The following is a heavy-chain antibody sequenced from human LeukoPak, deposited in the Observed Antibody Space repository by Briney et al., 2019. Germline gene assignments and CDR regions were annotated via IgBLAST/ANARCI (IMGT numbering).Heavy chain of an antibody. CDR1: GFTFGGYG. V-gene: IGHV3-33*01. CDR2: IAHDGSRA. J-gene: IGHJ4*02. CDR3: TRYNNDHFDY. Sequence: GGSLRLSCAGSGFTFGGYGMHRFRQTPGKGLEWVAVIAHDGSRAFYADSVKGRFTISRDNSKNTMSVQMDDLRAEDTAVYYCTRYNNDHFDYWGQGTLVTVSS. D-gene: IGHD1-14*01.